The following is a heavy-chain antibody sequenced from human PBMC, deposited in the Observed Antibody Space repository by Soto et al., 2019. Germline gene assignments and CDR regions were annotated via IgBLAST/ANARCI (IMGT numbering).Heavy chain of an antibody. CDR2: IWYDGLRQ. CDR3: VRESTPPFFGS. CDR1: GFTLNNYG. V-gene: IGHV3-33*01. J-gene: IGHJ4*02. Sequence: LRLSCVGSGFTLNNYGVHWVRQAPGEGLEWVALIWYDGLRQTYADSVRGRFTISRDSSTNTIYLQMNSLRAEDTANYFCVRESTPPFFGSWGQGTPVTVSS. D-gene: IGHD2-15*01.